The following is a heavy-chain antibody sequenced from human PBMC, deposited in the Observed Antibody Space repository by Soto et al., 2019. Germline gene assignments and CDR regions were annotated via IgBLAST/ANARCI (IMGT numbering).Heavy chain of an antibody. V-gene: IGHV4-59*08. D-gene: IGHD6-13*01. J-gene: IGHJ6*03. CDR2: IYYSGST. Sequence: SETLSLTCTVSGGSISSYYWSWIRQPPGKGLEWIGYIYYSGSTNYNPSLKSRVTISVDTSKNQFSLKLSSVTAADTAVYYCARHAPDSSSWTDYYYYYMDVWGKGTTVTVSS. CDR1: GGSISSYY. CDR3: ARHAPDSSSWTDYYYYYMDV.